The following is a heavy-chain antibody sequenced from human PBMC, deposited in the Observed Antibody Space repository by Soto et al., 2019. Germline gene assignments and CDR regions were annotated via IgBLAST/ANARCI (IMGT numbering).Heavy chain of an antibody. Sequence: QVQLQESGPGLVKPSQTLSLTCTVSGGSISSGDYYWSWIRQPPGKGLEWIGYIYYSGSTYYNPSLKSRVTISVDTSKTQFSRTLSSVTAADSAVYYCASNSYGYIFYEYWGQGTLVTVSS. J-gene: IGHJ4*02. D-gene: IGHD5-18*01. V-gene: IGHV4-30-4*01. CDR3: ASNSYGYIFYEY. CDR2: IYYSGST. CDR1: GGSISSGDYY.